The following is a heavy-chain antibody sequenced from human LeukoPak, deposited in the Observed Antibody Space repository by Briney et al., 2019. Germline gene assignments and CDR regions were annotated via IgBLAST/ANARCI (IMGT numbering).Heavy chain of an antibody. CDR1: GFTFSSYE. D-gene: IGHD3-10*01. J-gene: IGHJ4*02. Sequence: QPGGSLRLSCAASGFTFSSYEMNWVRQAPGKGLEWVSYISSSGSTIYYADSVKGQFTISRDNAKNSLYLQMNSLRAEDTAVYYCARNYGSGSPPFDYWGQGTLVTVSS. CDR3: ARNYGSGSPPFDY. CDR2: ISSSGSTI. V-gene: IGHV3-48*03.